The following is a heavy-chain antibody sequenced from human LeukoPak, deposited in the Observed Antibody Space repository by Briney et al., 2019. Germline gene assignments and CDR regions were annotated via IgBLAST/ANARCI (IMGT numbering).Heavy chain of an antibody. CDR1: GFTFDDYA. Sequence: PGRSLRLSCAASGFTFDDYAMHWVRQAPGKGLEWVSGISWNSGSIGYADSVKGRFTISRDNAKNSLYLQMNSLRAEDTALCYCAKDSDMITFGGVSDWGQGTLVTVSS. D-gene: IGHD3-16*01. CDR3: AKDSDMITFGGVSD. J-gene: IGHJ4*02. V-gene: IGHV3-9*01. CDR2: ISWNSGSI.